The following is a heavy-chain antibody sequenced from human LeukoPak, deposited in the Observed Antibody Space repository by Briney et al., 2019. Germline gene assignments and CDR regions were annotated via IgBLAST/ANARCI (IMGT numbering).Heavy chain of an antibody. J-gene: IGHJ6*03. CDR1: GDSVSSNSAA. CDR3: ARTSYSSGWLIPYYYYYYMDV. V-gene: IGHV6-1*01. Sequence: SQTLSLTCAISGDSVSSNSAAWNWIKQSPSRGLEWLGRTYYRSKWYNDYAVSVKSRITINPDTSKNQFSLQLNSVTPEDTAVYYCARTSYSSGWLIPYYYYYYMDVWGKGTTVTVSS. D-gene: IGHD6-19*01. CDR2: TYYRSKWYN.